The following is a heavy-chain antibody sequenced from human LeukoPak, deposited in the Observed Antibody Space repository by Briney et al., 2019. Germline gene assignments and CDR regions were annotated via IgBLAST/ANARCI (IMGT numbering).Heavy chain of an antibody. J-gene: IGHJ4*02. Sequence: PSETLSLTCTVSGNSVTSYYWSWIRQPPGKGLGWIGYGDHFGGAIYNPSLKSRVTISVDSSKNQFSLRLTSVTAADTAVYHCARLSDLYNGTYLLDSWSQGTLVTVSS. CDR2: GDHFGGA. CDR1: GNSVTSYY. V-gene: IGHV4-59*02. CDR3: ARLSDLYNGTYLLDS. D-gene: IGHD1-26*01.